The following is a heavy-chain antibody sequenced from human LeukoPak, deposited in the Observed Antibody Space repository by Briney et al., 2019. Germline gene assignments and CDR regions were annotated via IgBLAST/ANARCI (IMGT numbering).Heavy chain of an antibody. CDR2: IKQDGSEK. D-gene: IGHD5-24*01. CDR3: VRDVDGSSYGDY. CDR1: GFTLRTYW. J-gene: IGHJ4*02. V-gene: IGHV3-7*01. Sequence: PGGSLRLSCAASGFTLRTYWMTWVRQAPGKGREWLANIKQDGSEKQYVDCVKGRFNISRDNDKNSLYLQMNSLRAEDTAVYYCVRDVDGSSYGDYWGQGTLVTVSS.